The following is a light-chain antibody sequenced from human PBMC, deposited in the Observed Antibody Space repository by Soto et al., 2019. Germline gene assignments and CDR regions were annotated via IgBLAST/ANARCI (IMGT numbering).Light chain of an antibody. CDR1: QTISSW. J-gene: IGKJ5*01. CDR2: KAS. V-gene: IGKV1-5*03. Sequence: DIQMTQSPSTLSGSVGDRVTITCRASQTISSWLAWYQQKPGKAPKLLIYKASTLKSGVPSRFSGSGSGTEFTLTISSLQPDDFATYYCQQSSSSPITFGQGTRLE. CDR3: QQSSSSPIT.